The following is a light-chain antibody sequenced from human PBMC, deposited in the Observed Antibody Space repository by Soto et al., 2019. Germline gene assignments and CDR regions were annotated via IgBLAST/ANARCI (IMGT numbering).Light chain of an antibody. V-gene: IGLV2-23*01. CDR1: SSDVGSYNL. J-gene: IGLJ2*01. Sequence: QSVLTQPASVSGSPGQSITISCTGTSSDVGSYNLVSWYQQHPGKAPKLMIYEGSKRPSGVSNRFSGSKSGNTASLTISGLQAEDEADYYCCSYAGISPLVVFGGGTKLTVL. CDR3: CSYAGISPLVV. CDR2: EGS.